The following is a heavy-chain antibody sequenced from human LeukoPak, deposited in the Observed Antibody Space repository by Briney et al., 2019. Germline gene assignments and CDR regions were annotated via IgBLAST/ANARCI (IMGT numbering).Heavy chain of an antibody. D-gene: IGHD6-13*01. V-gene: IGHV3-21*01. CDR2: ISSSSSYI. J-gene: IGHJ4*02. CDR1: GFTFSSYS. CDR3: ARDGTAAGTGWVDY. Sequence: SGGSLRLSCAASGFTFSSYSMNWVRQAPGRGLEWVSSISSSSSYIYYADSVKGRFTISRDNAKNSLYLQMNSLRAEDTAVYYCARDGTAAGTGWVDYWGQGTLVTVSS.